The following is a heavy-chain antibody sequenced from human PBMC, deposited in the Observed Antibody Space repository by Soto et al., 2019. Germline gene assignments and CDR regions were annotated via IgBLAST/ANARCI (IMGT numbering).Heavy chain of an antibody. Sequence: SETLSLTCAVYGGSFSGYYWSWIRQPPGKGLEWIGEINHSGSTNYNPSLKSRVTISVDTSKNQFSLTLNSVTAADTATYYCARGGISHWAYFYYMDVWDRGTTVTVSS. D-gene: IGHD2-21*01. V-gene: IGHV4-34*01. J-gene: IGHJ6*03. CDR2: INHSGST. CDR3: ARGGISHWAYFYYMDV. CDR1: GGSFSGYY.